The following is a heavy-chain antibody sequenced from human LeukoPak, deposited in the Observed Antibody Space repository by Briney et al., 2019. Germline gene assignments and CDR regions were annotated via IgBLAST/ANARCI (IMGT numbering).Heavy chain of an antibody. V-gene: IGHV5-51*01. CDR3: ARNAEYGDYVGSFDY. CDR1: GYSFTSYW. D-gene: IGHD4-17*01. CDR2: IYPGDSDT. J-gene: IGHJ4*02. Sequence: GESLKISCKGSGYSFTSYWIGWVRQMPGKGLEWMGIIYPGDSDTRYSPSFQGQVTISADKSISTAYLQWSSLKASDTAMYYCARNAEYGDYVGSFDYWGQGTLVTVSS.